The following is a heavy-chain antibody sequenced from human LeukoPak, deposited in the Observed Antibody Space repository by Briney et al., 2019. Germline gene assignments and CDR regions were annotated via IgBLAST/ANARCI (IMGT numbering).Heavy chain of an antibody. J-gene: IGHJ4*02. V-gene: IGHV4-39*01. CDR1: GGSIRSSGYY. CDR3: ARRTVTPREGFEY. Sequence: SETLSLTCTVSGGSIRSSGYYWGWLRQPPGEGLEWIGSISYSGTTFYNPSLKSRLSISADTSKNQFSLRLSSVTGPDTAVYYCARRTVTPREGFEYWGQGILVTVSS. CDR2: ISYSGTT. D-gene: IGHD4-17*01.